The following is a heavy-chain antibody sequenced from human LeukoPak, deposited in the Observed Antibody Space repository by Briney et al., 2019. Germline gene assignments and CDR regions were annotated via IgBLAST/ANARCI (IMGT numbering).Heavy chain of an antibody. CDR3: ARDSTRYYDFWSDYYYYGMDV. V-gene: IGHV1-69*04. CDR2: IIPIFGIA. J-gene: IGHJ6*02. Sequence: SVKVSCKASGGTSSSYAISWVRQAPGQGLEWMGRIIPIFGIANYAQKFQGRVTITADKSTSTAYMELSSLRSEDTAVYYCARDSTRYYDFWSDYYYYGMDVWGQGTTVTVSS. D-gene: IGHD3-3*01. CDR1: GGTSSSYA.